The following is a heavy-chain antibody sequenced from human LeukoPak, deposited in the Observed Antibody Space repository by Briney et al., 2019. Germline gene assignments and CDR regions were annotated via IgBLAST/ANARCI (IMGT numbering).Heavy chain of an antibody. Sequence: GGSLRLSCTASGFTFGDYAMSWFRQAPGKGLEWVGFIRSKAYGGTTEYAASVKGRFTISRDDSKSIAYLQMNSLKTEDTAVCYCTRDLVDFWSGYYFDYWGQGTLVTVSS. V-gene: IGHV3-49*03. CDR3: TRDLVDFWSGYYFDY. CDR1: GFTFGDYA. CDR2: IRSKAYGGTT. J-gene: IGHJ4*02. D-gene: IGHD3-3*01.